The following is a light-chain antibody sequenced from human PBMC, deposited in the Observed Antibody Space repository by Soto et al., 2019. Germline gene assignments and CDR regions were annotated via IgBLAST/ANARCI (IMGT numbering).Light chain of an antibody. J-gene: IGLJ1*01. CDR1: SSDVGSYKL. Sequence: QSALTQPASVSGSPGQSITISCTGTSSDVGSYKLVSWYQQHPGKAPKLMIYEGSKRPSGVSNRFPGSKSGNTASLTISGLQAEGEADYYCRSYGGHSTFYVFGTGTK. CDR3: RSYGGHSTFYV. CDR2: EGS. V-gene: IGLV2-23*01.